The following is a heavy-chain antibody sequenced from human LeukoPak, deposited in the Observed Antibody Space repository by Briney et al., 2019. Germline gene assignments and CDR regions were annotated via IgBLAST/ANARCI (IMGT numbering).Heavy chain of an antibody. CDR2: IRGSGDT. V-gene: IGHV3-23*01. CDR1: GFPFSNNV. D-gene: IGHD3-3*01. J-gene: IGHJ4*02. CDR3: AKTFPYGTTWYGFCDY. Sequence: GGSLRLSCAASGFPFSNNVMSWVRQAPGRGLDWLSAIRGSGDTYYSDSVKGRFTISIDNSKNMMYLQMNSLRAEDTAVYYCAKTFPYGTTWYGFCDYWGQGALVTVSS.